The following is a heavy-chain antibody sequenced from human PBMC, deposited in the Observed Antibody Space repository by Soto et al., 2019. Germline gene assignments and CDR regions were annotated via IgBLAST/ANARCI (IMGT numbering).Heavy chain of an antibody. CDR3: VRAPSRGWEYANY. J-gene: IGHJ4*02. V-gene: IGHV3-21*01. D-gene: IGHD6-19*01. CDR1: GFTFSSHE. CDR2: INSGSTYT. Sequence: PVGYLRLACEAYGFTFSSHEMNWVRQAPGKVLEWVSSINSGSTYTQYAESVKGRFTISRDDAKNSLHLQMHSLRAEDTAVYYCVRAPSRGWEYANYWGLGILLTVSS.